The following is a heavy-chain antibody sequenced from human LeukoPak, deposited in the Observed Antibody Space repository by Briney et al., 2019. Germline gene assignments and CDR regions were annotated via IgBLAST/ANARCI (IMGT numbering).Heavy chain of an antibody. CDR1: GGSISSSSYY. CDR3: ARLNYYGSGSYPP. J-gene: IGHJ5*02. V-gene: IGHV4-39*07. CDR2: IYYSGST. D-gene: IGHD3-10*01. Sequence: SETLSLTCTVSGGSISSSSYYWGWIRQPPGKGLEWIGSIYYSGSTYYNPSLKSRVTISVDTSKNQFSLKLSSVTAADTAVYYCARLNYYGSGSYPPWGQGTLVTVSS.